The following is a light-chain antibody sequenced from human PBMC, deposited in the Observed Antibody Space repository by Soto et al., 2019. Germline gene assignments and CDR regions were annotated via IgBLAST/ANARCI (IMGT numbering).Light chain of an antibody. Sequence: QSVLTQPPSASGTPGPRVTIFCSGSSSNIGTNTVIWYQQLPGAAPKLLIYSDNQRPSGVPDRFSGSKSGTSASLAISGLQSDDEADYYCAAGDVSLVVFGGGTKLTVL. CDR3: AAGDVSLVV. V-gene: IGLV1-44*01. CDR2: SDN. J-gene: IGLJ2*01. CDR1: SSNIGTNT.